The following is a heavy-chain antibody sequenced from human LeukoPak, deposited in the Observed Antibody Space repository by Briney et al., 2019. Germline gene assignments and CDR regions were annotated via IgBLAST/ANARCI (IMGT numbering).Heavy chain of an antibody. V-gene: IGHV4-59*01. J-gene: IGHJ4*02. CDR1: SGSTSSYY. CDR3: ARGRMEGEYYFDY. CDR2: IYYSGST. D-gene: IGHD3-16*01. Sequence: SETLSLTCSVSSGSTSSYYWSWIRQPPGKGLEWIGYIYYSGSTNYNPSLKSRVTISVDTSKNQFSLKLSSVTAADTAVYYCARGRMEGEYYFDYWGQGTLVTVSS.